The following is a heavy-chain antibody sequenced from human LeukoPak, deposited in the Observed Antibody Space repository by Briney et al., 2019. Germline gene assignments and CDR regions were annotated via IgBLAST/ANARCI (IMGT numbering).Heavy chain of an antibody. D-gene: IGHD3-10*01. Sequence: ASVKVSCKASGGTFSSYAISWVRQAPGQGLEWMGGIIPIFGTANYAQKFQGRVTITADESTSTAYMELSSLRSEDTAVYYCARQGGFGESLYYFDYWGQGTLVTVSS. CDR3: ARQGGFGESLYYFDY. V-gene: IGHV1-69*13. CDR1: GGTFSSYA. CDR2: IIPIFGTA. J-gene: IGHJ4*02.